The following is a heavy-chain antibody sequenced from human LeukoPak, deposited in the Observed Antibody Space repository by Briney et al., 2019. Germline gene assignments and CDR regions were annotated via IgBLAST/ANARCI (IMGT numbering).Heavy chain of an antibody. CDR3: ARLYSGYGPFDY. CDR1: GGSISSSSYY. D-gene: IGHD5-12*01. Sequence: PSETLSLTCTVSGGSISSSSYYWGWIRQPPGKGLEWIGSIYYSGSTYYNPSLKSRVTISVDTSKNQFSLKLTSVTAADTAVYYCARLYSGYGPFDYWGQGTLVTVSS. V-gene: IGHV4-39*07. CDR2: IYYSGST. J-gene: IGHJ4*02.